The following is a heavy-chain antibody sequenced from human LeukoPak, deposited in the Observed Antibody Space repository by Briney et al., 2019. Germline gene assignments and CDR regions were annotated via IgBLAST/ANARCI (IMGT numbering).Heavy chain of an antibody. Sequence: PGGSLRLSCAASGFTVSSNYMSWVRQAPGKGLEWVSVIYSGGSTYYADSVKGRFTISRDNSKNTLYLQMNSLRAEDTAVYYCARGGSMMVESLPFDYWGQGTLVTVSS. CDR1: GFTVSSNY. D-gene: IGHD3-22*01. J-gene: IGHJ4*02. CDR3: ARGGSMMVESLPFDY. CDR2: IYSGGST. V-gene: IGHV3-66*01.